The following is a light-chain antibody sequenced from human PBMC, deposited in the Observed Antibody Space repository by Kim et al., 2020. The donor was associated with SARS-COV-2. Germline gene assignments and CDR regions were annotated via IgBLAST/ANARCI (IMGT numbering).Light chain of an antibody. J-gene: IGKJ1*01. V-gene: IGKV4-1*01. CDR1: QSVLHSSNNKNY. CDR2: WAS. CDR3: QQYFSTLWT. Sequence: DIVMTQSPDSLAVSLGERATINCKSSQSVLHSSNNKNYLAWYQQKLGQPPKLLIYWASTRESGVPDRFSGGGSGTDFTLTISSLQAEDVAVYYCQQYFSTLWTFGQGTKVDIK.